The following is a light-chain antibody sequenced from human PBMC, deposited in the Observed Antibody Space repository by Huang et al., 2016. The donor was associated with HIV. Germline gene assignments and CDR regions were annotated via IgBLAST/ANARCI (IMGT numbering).Light chain of an antibody. CDR2: WAS. CDR3: QQHYSTPWT. V-gene: IGKV4-1*01. CDR1: QSLLSSANKKHVPMKC. J-gene: IGKJ1*01. Sequence: DIVMTQSPDSLAVPLGERATISCVSRQSLLSSANKKHVPMKCFALDQQKPGKPPKLLIFWASSRASGVPDRFRGSGSGTDFTLTISGLQAEDVAVYYCQQHYSTPWTFGQGTKVEIK.